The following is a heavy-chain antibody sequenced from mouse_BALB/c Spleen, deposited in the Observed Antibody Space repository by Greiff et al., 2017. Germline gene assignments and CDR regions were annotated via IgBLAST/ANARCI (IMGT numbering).Heavy chain of an antibody. J-gene: IGHJ2*01. CDR3: ARDSSGYTVPFDY. D-gene: IGHD3-2*01. Sequence: QVQLQQSGAELVRPGSSVKISCKASGYAFSSYWMNWVKQRPGQGLEWIGQIYPGDGDTNYNEKFKGKATLTADKSSSTAYMQLSSLRSDDSAVYFCARDSSGYTVPFDYWGQGTTLTVSS. CDR1: GYAFSSYW. V-gene: IGHV1-80*01. CDR2: IYPGDGDT.